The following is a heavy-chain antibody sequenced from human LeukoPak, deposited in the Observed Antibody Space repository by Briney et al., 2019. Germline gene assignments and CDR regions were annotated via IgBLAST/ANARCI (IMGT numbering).Heavy chain of an antibody. CDR3: AIGRGGQQLGDY. J-gene: IGHJ4*02. Sequence: ESLKISCKHSEYSFPNYCIGWVRQMPGKGLEWMGIIYPDDSDTRYSPSFQGQVTISADRSISTAYLQWSSLKASDTAMYYCAIGRGGQQLGDYWGQGTLVTVSS. CDR2: IYPDDSDT. V-gene: IGHV5-51*01. D-gene: IGHD6-13*01. CDR1: EYSFPNYC.